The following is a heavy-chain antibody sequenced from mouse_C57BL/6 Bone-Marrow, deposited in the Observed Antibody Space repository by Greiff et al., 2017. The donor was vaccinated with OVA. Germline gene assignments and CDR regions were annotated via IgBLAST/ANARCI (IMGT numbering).Heavy chain of an antibody. CDR3: ARHYYGSSYEGYYWYFDV. CDR1: GFSLTSYG. CDR2: IWSDGST. D-gene: IGHD1-1*01. V-gene: IGHV2-6-1*01. J-gene: IGHJ1*03. Sequence: QVQLKESGPGLVAPSQSLSITCTVSGFSLTSYGVHWVRQPPGKGLEWLVVIWSDGSTTYNSALKSRLSISKDNSKSQVFLKMNSLQTDDTAMYYCARHYYGSSYEGYYWYFDVWGTGTTVTVSS.